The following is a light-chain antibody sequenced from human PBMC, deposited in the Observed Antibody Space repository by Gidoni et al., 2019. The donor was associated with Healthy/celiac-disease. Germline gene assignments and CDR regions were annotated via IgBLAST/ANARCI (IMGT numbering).Light chain of an antibody. CDR3: QQSYSTPFT. CDR1: QSISSY. J-gene: IGKJ3*01. CDR2: AAS. Sequence: DIQMTQSPSSLSASVGDRVTITCRASQSISSYLNGYQQKPGKAPKLLIYAASSLQSGVPSRFSGSGAGTVSTLTISSLQPEDFVTYYCQQSYSTPFTFGPGTKVDIK. V-gene: IGKV1-39*01.